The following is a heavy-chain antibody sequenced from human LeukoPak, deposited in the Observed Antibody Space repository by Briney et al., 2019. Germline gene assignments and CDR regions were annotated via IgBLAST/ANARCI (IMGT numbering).Heavy chain of an antibody. CDR1: GYTFTGYY. CDR2: INPNSGVT. V-gene: IGHV1-2*02. D-gene: IGHD5-24*01. Sequence: GASVKVSCKASGYTFTGYYMRWVRQAPGQGLEWLGWINPNSGVTNYAQKFQGRVTMARDTSISTAYMELSRLRSDDTAVYYCARTWGVEMATISTIDYWGQGTLVTVSS. CDR3: ARTWGVEMATISTIDY. J-gene: IGHJ4*02.